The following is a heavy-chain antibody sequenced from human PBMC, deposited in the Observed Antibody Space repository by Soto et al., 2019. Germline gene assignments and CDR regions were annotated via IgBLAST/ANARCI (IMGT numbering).Heavy chain of an antibody. J-gene: IGHJ1*01. Sequence: GGSLRLSCAASGFTFSSYSMNWVRQAPGKGLEWVSYISSSSSTIYYADSVKGRFTISRDNAKNTLYLQMNSLRDEDTAVYYCAFGYYYDSSGYLLGTRYFQHWGQGTLVTVSS. D-gene: IGHD3-22*01. CDR3: AFGYYYDSSGYLLGTRYFQH. CDR2: ISSSSSTI. V-gene: IGHV3-48*02. CDR1: GFTFSSYS.